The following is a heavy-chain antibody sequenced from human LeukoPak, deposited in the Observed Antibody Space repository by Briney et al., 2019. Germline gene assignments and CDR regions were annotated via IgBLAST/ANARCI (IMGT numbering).Heavy chain of an antibody. D-gene: IGHD3-22*01. CDR3: AKEDYDSSGYYYDGAFDI. Sequence: GRSLRLSRAASGFTFSSYGMHWVRQAPGKGLEWVAVISYDGSNKYYADSVKGRFTISRDNSKNTLYLQMNSLRAEDTAVYYCAKEDYDSSGYYYDGAFDIWGQGTIVTVSS. V-gene: IGHV3-30*18. CDR1: GFTFSSYG. CDR2: ISYDGSNK. J-gene: IGHJ3*02.